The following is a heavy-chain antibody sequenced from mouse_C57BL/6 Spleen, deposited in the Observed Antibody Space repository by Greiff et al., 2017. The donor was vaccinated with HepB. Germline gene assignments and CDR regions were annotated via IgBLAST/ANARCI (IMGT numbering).Heavy chain of an antibody. J-gene: IGHJ1*03. D-gene: IGHD1-1*01. V-gene: IGHV1-80*01. Sequence: VQLQQSGAELVKPGASVKISCKASGYAFSSYWMNWVKQRPGKGLEWIGQIYPGDGDTNYNGKFKGKATLTADKSSSTAYMQLSSLTSEDSAVYFCARGYYGSNWYFDVWGTWTTVTVSS. CDR2: IYPGDGDT. CDR1: GYAFSSYW. CDR3: ARGYYGSNWYFDV.